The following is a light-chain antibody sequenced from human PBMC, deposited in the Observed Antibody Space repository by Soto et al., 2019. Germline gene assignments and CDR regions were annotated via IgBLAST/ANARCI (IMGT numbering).Light chain of an antibody. Sequence: QSVLTQPPSVSGSPGHSVAISCTGTSSDVGSYNRVSWYQQPPDSAPKLIIYDVTNRPSGVPDRFSGSKSGNAASLTISGLQAEDEADYYCIPFSTTNTYFFVSGT. J-gene: IGLJ1*01. CDR3: IPFSTTNTYF. CDR2: DVT. CDR1: SSDVGSYNR. V-gene: IGLV2-18*02.